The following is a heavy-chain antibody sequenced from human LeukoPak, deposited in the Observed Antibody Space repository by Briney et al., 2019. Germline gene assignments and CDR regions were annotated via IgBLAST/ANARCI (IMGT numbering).Heavy chain of an antibody. J-gene: IGHJ4*02. CDR2: ITASGANT. CDR3: AKDPYCTSASCYPDS. D-gene: IGHD2-2*01. Sequence: PGGPLRLSCGASGFTFSTYAMSWVRQAPEKGLEWVSAITASGANTYYADSVKGRFTISRDNSKNTLYLQMNSLRAEDTAVYYCAKDPYCTSASCYPDSWGQGTLVTVSS. CDR1: GFTFSTYA. V-gene: IGHV3-23*01.